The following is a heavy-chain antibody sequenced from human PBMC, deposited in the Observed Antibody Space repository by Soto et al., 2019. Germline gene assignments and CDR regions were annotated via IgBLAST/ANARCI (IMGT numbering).Heavy chain of an antibody. Sequence: QVNLVQSGAEVKKPGASVKVSCKASGYNFNGYYIHWVRQAPGQGLEWMGWMNPNTGGANYAQKFQGQVIMTTDTSISTAYLELRSLTSDDTAVYYCAKVISTIGSKQWLAPTKHQALDYWGQGTLVTVSS. D-gene: IGHD6-19*01. CDR3: AKVISTIGSKQWLAPTKHQALDY. V-gene: IGHV1-2*02. CDR1: GYNFNGYY. J-gene: IGHJ4*02. CDR2: MNPNTGGA.